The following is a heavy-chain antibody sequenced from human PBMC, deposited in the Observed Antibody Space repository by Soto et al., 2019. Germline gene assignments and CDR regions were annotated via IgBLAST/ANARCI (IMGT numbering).Heavy chain of an antibody. V-gene: IGHV1-46*01. CDR3: ARVRGSGWYNY. CDR2: INPSGGST. J-gene: IGHJ4*02. CDR1: GYAFTSYY. Sequence: SVKDSCKASGYAFTSYYMHWVRQAPGQGLEWMGIINPSGGSTSYAQKFQGRVTMTRDTSTSTVYMELSSLRSEDTAVYYCARVRGSGWYNYSGQGTLVTVSS. D-gene: IGHD6-19*01.